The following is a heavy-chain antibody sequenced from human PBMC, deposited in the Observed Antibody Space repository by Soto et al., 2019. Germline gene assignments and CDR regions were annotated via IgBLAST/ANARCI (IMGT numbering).Heavy chain of an antibody. V-gene: IGHV4-59*01. J-gene: IGHJ4*02. CDR3: ARVSSGWYRDFRF. CDR1: GDPISKLY. CDR2: FSFEGST. D-gene: IGHD6-19*01. Sequence: QLQLQESGPGLVKPSETLSLTCSVSGDPISKLYWGWIRQPPGKGLEWIGDFSFEGSTNYNPSLTSRLTISVDMSNNHFSLRLTSVTAADTAVYYCARVSSGWYRDFRFWGQGSLVIVSS.